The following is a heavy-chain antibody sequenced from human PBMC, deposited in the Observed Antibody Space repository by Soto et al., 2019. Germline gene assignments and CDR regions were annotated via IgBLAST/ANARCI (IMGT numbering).Heavy chain of an antibody. Sequence: ASVKVSCKASGYTFTSYAMHWVRQAPGQRLEWMGWINAGNGNTKYSQKFQGRVTITRDTSASTAYMEMSSLRSEDTAVYYCARDKVITVTTNAEYFQHWGQGTLVTVAS. D-gene: IGHD4-17*01. CDR1: GYTFTSYA. CDR2: INAGNGNT. V-gene: IGHV1-3*01. J-gene: IGHJ1*01. CDR3: ARDKVITVTTNAEYFQH.